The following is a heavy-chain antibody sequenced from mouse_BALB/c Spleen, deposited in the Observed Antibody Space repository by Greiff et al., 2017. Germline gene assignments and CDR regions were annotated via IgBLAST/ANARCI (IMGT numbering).Heavy chain of an antibody. J-gene: IGHJ4*01. V-gene: IGHV1S135*01. CDR2: IDPFNGGT. D-gene: IGHD2-1*01. CDR3: ARPPYYGNGDYAMDY. CDR1: GYSFTSYY. Sequence: EVQLQQSGPELMKPGASVKISCKASGYSFTSYYMHWVKQSHGKSLEWIGYIDPFNGGTSYNQKFKGKATLTVDKSSSTAYMHLSSLTSEDSAVYYCARPPYYGNGDYAMDYWGQGTSVTVSS.